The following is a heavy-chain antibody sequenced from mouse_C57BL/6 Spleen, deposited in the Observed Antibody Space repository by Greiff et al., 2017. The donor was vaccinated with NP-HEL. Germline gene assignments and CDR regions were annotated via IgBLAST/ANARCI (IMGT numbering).Heavy chain of an antibody. D-gene: IGHD1-1*01. J-gene: IGHJ4*01. CDR3: TREFISHAMDY. CDR2: IDPETGGT. Sequence: SGAELVRPGASVTLSCKASGYTFTDYEMHWVKQTPVHGLEWIGAIDPETGGTAYNQKFKGKAILTADKSSSTAYMELRSLTSEDSAVYYCTREFISHAMDYWGQGTSVTVSS. V-gene: IGHV1-15*01. CDR1: GYTFTDYE.